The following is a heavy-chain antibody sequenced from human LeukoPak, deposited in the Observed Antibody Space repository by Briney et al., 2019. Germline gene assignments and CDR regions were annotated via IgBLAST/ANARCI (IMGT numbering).Heavy chain of an antibody. Sequence: HGESLKISCKGSGYSFTSYWIGWVRQMPGKGLEWMGIIYPGDSDTRYSPSFQGQVTISADKSISTAYLQWSSLKASDTAMYYCARWERAYYDFWSGPIDYWGQGTLVTVSS. CDR2: IYPGDSDT. D-gene: IGHD3-3*01. V-gene: IGHV5-51*01. CDR3: ARWERAYYDFWSGPIDY. CDR1: GYSFTSYW. J-gene: IGHJ4*02.